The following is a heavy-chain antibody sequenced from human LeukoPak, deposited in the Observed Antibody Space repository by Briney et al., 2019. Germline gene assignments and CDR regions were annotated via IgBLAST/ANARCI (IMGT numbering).Heavy chain of an antibody. CDR3: ARTNDYYDSSGYEYYFDY. Sequence: SETLSLTCAVYGGSFSGYYWSWIRQHPGKGLEWIGYIYYSGSTYYNPSLKSRVTISVDTSKNQFSLKLSSVTAADTAVYYCARTNDYYDSSGYEYYFDYWGQGTLVTVSS. V-gene: IGHV4-31*11. CDR1: GGSFSGYY. D-gene: IGHD3-22*01. J-gene: IGHJ4*02. CDR2: IYYSGST.